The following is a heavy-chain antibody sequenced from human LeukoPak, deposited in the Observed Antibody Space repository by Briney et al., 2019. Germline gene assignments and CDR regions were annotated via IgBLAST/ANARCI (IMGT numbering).Heavy chain of an antibody. CDR1: GFTFSSYA. CDR3: AKGKGYGSGSSFPPPFDY. J-gene: IGHJ4*02. Sequence: RSLRLSCAASGFTFSSYAMHWVRQAPGKGLEWVAIISYDGNNRYYADSVKGRFTISRDNSNNTLYLQMNSLRAEDTALYYCAKGKGYGSGSSFPPPFDYWGQGTLVTVSS. V-gene: IGHV3-30-3*01. D-gene: IGHD3-10*01. CDR2: ISYDGNNR.